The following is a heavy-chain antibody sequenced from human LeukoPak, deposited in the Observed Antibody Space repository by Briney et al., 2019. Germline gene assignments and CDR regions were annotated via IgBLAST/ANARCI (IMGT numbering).Heavy chain of an antibody. V-gene: IGHV4-59*01. CDR1: GGSISSYY. D-gene: IGHD6-13*01. Sequence: SETLSLTCTVSGGSISSYYWSWIRQPPGKGPEWIGYIYYSGSTNYNPSLKSRVTISVDTSKNQFSLKLSSVTAADTAVYYCARGQAAAGTGWFDPWGQGTQVTVSS. CDR2: IYYSGST. J-gene: IGHJ5*02. CDR3: ARGQAAAGTGWFDP.